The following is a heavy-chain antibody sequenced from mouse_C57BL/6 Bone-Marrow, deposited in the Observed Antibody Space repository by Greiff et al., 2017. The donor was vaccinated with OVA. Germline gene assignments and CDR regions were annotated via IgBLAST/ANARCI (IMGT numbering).Heavy chain of an antibody. CDR2: INPNNGGT. V-gene: IGHV1-26*01. Sequence: VQLQQSGPELVKPGASVKISCKASGYTFTDYYMNWVKQSHGKSLEWIGDINPNNGGTSYNQKFKGKATLTVDKSSSTAYMELRSLTSEDSAVYYCAREATGVADYYAMDYWGQGTSVTVSS. D-gene: IGHD1-1*01. CDR1: GYTFTDYY. J-gene: IGHJ4*01. CDR3: AREATGVADYYAMDY.